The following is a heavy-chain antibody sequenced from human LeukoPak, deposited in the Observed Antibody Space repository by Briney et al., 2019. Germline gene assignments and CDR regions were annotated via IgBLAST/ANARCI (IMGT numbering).Heavy chain of an antibody. CDR1: GFTFSNYE. CDR2: ISSSGSDI. CDR3: ARGPVTFDY. D-gene: IGHD4-11*01. Sequence: GGSLRLSCAASGFTFSNYEMHWVRQAPGKGLEWVSYISSSGSDIYYADSVKGRFTISRDNAKNSLYLQMNSLRAEDTAVYYCARGPVTFDYWGQGTLVTVSS. J-gene: IGHJ4*02. V-gene: IGHV3-48*03.